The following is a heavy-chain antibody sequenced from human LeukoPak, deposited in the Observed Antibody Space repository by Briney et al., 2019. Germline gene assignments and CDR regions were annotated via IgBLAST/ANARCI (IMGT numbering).Heavy chain of an antibody. CDR2: IYTSGST. V-gene: IGHV4-4*07. CDR3: AREVYDFWSGYYYYYYMDV. CDR1: GGSISSYY. Sequence: SETLSLTCTVSGGSISSYYWSWIRQPAGKGLEWIGRIYTSGSTNYNPSLKSRVTMSVDTSKNQFPLKLSSVTAADTAVYYCAREVYDFWSGYYYYYYMDVWGKGTTVTVSS. J-gene: IGHJ6*03. D-gene: IGHD3-3*01.